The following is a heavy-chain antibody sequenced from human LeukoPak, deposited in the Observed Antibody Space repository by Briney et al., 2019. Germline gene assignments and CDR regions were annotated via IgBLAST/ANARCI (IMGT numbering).Heavy chain of an antibody. CDR1: GFTFSSYS. J-gene: IGHJ4*02. Sequence: PGGSLRLSCAASGFTFSSYSMNWVRQAPGKGLEWVSYISSSSSTIYYADSVKGRFTISRDNAKNSLYLQMNSLRAEDTAVYYCARGPYYDFWSGYYAYYFDYWGQGTLVTVSS. CDR2: ISSSSSTI. V-gene: IGHV3-48*01. CDR3: ARGPYYDFWSGYYAYYFDY. D-gene: IGHD3-3*01.